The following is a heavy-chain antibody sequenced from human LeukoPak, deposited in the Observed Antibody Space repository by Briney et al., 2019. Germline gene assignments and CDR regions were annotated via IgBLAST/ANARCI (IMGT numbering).Heavy chain of an antibody. V-gene: IGHV4-34*01. J-gene: IGHJ6*03. D-gene: IGHD3-22*01. CDR2: INHSGST. CDR3: ARVEIREIVVVITSYYYYYMDV. CDR1: GGSFSGYY. Sequence: SETLSLTCAVYGGSFSGYYWSWIRQPPGKGLEWIGEINHSGSTNYNPSLKSRVTISVDTSKNQLSLKLSSVTAADTAVYYCARVEIREIVVVITSYYYYYMDVWGKGTTVTVSS.